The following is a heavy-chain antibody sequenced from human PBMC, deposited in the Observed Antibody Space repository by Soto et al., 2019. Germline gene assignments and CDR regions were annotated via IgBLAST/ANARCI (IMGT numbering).Heavy chain of an antibody. CDR2: IIPLLDVT. D-gene: IGHD3-10*01. J-gene: IGHJ4*02. CDR3: ARDSGTAGYDDS. Sequence: QVQLVQSEAEVKKPGSSVKVSCEASGGTFSTYTINWVRQAPGQGLEWMGRIIPLLDVTNNAQRFQGRVTITADKSTSTVYMELTSLTSQETAVYYCARDSGTAGYDDSWGQGTLVTVSS. CDR1: GGTFSTYT. V-gene: IGHV1-69*08.